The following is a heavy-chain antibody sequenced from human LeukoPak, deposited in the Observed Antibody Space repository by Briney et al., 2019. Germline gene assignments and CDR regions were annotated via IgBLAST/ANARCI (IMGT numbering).Heavy chain of an antibody. J-gene: IGHJ4*02. V-gene: IGHV3-23*01. D-gene: IGHD1-26*01. Sequence: GGSLRLSCAASGFTLNNYAMSWVRQAPGKGLEWVSIINNSGGSTYYADSVKGRFTISRDLSKNTLYLQMNSLRAEDTALYYCARKYSGTNPFDYWGQGTLVTVSS. CDR2: INNSGGST. CDR3: ARKYSGTNPFDY. CDR1: GFTLNNYA.